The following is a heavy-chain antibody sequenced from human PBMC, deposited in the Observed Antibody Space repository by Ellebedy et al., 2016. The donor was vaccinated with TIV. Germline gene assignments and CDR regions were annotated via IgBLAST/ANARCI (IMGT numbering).Heavy chain of an antibody. Sequence: PGGSLRLSCAASGFTFSRYAMAWVRQAPGKGLEWVSGIVGGGGGIFYADSVKGRFTISRDNSKKTVYLQMNSLRADDTAVYYCATDRGYFTFDYWGQGSLITVSS. V-gene: IGHV3-23*01. CDR1: GFTFSRYA. CDR2: IVGGGGGI. CDR3: ATDRGYFTFDY. J-gene: IGHJ4*02. D-gene: IGHD3-9*01.